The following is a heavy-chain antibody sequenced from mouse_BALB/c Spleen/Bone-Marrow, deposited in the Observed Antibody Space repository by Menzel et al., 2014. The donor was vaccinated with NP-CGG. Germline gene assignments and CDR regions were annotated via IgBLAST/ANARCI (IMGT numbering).Heavy chain of an antibody. CDR2: INPGSGGT. D-gene: IGHD1-1*01. J-gene: IGHJ2*01. V-gene: IGHV1-54*01. CDR1: GYAFTNYL. CDR3: ARSGYYGSSYYFDY. Sequence: VQRVESGAELVRPGTSVKVSCKASGYAFTNYLIEWVKQRPGQGLEWIGVINPGSGGTNYNEKFKGKATLTADKSSSTAYMQLSSLTSDDSAVYFCARSGYYGSSYYFDYWGQGTTLTVSS.